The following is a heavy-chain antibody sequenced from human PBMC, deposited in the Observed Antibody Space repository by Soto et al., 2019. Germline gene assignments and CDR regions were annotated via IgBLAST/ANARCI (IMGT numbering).Heavy chain of an antibody. CDR3: AKAAVAGTGGLGY. CDR2: ISYDGSNK. J-gene: IGHJ4*02. V-gene: IGHV3-30*18. CDR1: GFTFSSYG. D-gene: IGHD6-19*01. Sequence: QVQLVESGGGVVQPGRSLRLSCAASGFTFSSYGMHWVRQAPGKGLEWVAVISYDGSNKYYADSVKGRFTISRDNSKNTLYLQMNSLRAEDTAVYYCAKAAVAGTGGLGYCGQGTLVTVSS.